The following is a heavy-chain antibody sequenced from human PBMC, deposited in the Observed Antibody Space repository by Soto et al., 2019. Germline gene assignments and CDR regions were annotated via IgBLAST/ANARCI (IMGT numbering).Heavy chain of an antibody. D-gene: IGHD3-22*01. V-gene: IGHV4-31*03. CDR2: IYYSGST. CDR1: GGSISSGGYY. J-gene: IGHJ4*02. CDR3: ARAQSITMIVSFDY. Sequence: SETLSLTCTVSGGSISSGGYYWSWIRQHPGKGLEWIGYIYYSGSTYYNPSLKSRVTISVDTSKNQFSLKLSSVTAADTAVYYSARAQSITMIVSFDYWGQGTLVTVYS.